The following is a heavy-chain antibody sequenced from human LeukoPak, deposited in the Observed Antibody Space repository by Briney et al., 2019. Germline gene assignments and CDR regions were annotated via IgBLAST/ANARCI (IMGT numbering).Heavy chain of an antibody. CDR3: ARGARAGYDLEPFDY. CDR1: GGSISSSNYY. J-gene: IGHJ4*02. CDR2: VYYSGST. Sequence: PSETLSLTCTVSGGSISSSNYYWGWIRQPPGKGLEWIGSVYYSGSTHYNPSLKSRVTISVDTSKTQFSLNLISVTAADSAVYYCARGARAGYDLEPFDYWGQGTLVTVSP. D-gene: IGHD5-24*01. V-gene: IGHV4-39*01.